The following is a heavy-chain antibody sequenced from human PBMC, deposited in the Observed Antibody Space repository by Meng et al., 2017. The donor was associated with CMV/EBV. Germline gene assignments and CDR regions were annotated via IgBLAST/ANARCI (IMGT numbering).Heavy chain of an antibody. CDR3: ATQQLVHRDY. Sequence: GGSLRLSCAASGFTFADYAMHWVRQAPGKGLEWVSLISWDGGSTYYADSVKGRFTISRDNSKNSLYLQMNSLRAEDTALYYCATQQLVHRDYWGQGTLVTVSS. CDR2: ISWDGGST. D-gene: IGHD6-13*01. CDR1: GFTFADYA. V-gene: IGHV3-43D*03. J-gene: IGHJ4*02.